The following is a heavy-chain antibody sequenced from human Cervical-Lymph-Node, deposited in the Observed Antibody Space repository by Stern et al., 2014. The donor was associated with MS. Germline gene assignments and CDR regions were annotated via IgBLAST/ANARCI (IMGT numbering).Heavy chain of an antibody. Sequence: QVQLQESGPGLVKPSETLSLTCTVSGGSISSTSSYWGWIRQPPGKGLEWIGSIFWTGSTYYNPSLKSLVTISVDTSKTQSSLNLSSVTAADTAVYYCATTPPGGLVAYYFDYWGQGALVTVSS. CDR1: GGSISSTSSY. J-gene: IGHJ4*02. V-gene: IGHV4-39*01. CDR2: IFWTGST. CDR3: ATTPPGGLVAYYFDY. D-gene: IGHD6-6*01.